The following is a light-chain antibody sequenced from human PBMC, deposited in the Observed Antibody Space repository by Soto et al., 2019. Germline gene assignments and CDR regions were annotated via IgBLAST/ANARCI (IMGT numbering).Light chain of an antibody. J-gene: IGKJ1*01. CDR1: QSVSSN. V-gene: IGKV3-15*01. Sequence: EIVMTQSPATLSVSPGERATLSCRASQSVSSNLAWYQQKPGQAPRLLIYGASTRATGIPVRFNGSGSGTEFTLTISSLQSEDFAVYYCQQYNNWPRTFGQGTKVDIK. CDR2: GAS. CDR3: QQYNNWPRT.